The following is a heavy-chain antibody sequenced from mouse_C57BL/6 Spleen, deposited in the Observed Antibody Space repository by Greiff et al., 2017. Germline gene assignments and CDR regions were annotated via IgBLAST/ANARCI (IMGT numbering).Heavy chain of an antibody. CDR1: GYTFTSYG. D-gene: IGHD5-5*01. J-gene: IGHJ4*01. CDR3: ARRGTTLYYYAMDY. Sequence: QVQLKQSGAELARPGASVKLSCKASGYTFTSYGISWVKQRTGQGLEWIGEIYPRSGNTYYNEKFKGKATLTADKSSSTAYMELRSLTSEDSAVYFCARRGTTLYYYAMDYWGQGTSVTVAS. V-gene: IGHV1-81*01. CDR2: IYPRSGNT.